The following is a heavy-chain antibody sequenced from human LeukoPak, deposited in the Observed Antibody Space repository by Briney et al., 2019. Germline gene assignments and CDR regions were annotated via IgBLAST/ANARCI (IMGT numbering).Heavy chain of an antibody. J-gene: IGHJ4*02. D-gene: IGHD3-22*01. CDR2: ISGSGGST. CDR3: AKSDYYDSSGYYKYYFDY. Sequence: GGSLRLSCAASGFTYNSYAMSWVRQAPGKGLEWVSAISGSGGSTYYADSVKGRFTISRDSSKNTLYLQRNSLRAEDTAVYYCAKSDYYDSSGYYKYYFDYWGQGTLVTVSS. CDR1: GFTYNSYA. V-gene: IGHV3-23*01.